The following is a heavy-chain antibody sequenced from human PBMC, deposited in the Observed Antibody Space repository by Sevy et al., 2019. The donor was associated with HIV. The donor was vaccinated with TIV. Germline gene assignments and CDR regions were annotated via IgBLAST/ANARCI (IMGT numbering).Heavy chain of an antibody. CDR1: GGSISSYS. D-gene: IGHD6-13*01. Sequence: SETLSLTCTVSGGSISSYSWGWIRQPAGKGLEWLGRLQTSGSTNYNPSLKSRLTMSVDTSKNQFSLELNSVTAADTAVYYCARDFGYSSTWYPHYFDYWGQGILVTVSS. J-gene: IGHJ4*02. V-gene: IGHV4-4*07. CDR2: LQTSGST. CDR3: ARDFGYSSTWYPHYFDY.